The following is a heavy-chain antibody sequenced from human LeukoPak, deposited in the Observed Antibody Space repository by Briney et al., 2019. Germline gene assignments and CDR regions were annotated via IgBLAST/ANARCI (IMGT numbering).Heavy chain of an antibody. CDR3: AGQWLRLGPIDY. D-gene: IGHD5-12*01. J-gene: IGHJ4*02. V-gene: IGHV3-23*01. CDR2: ISGNGDNT. CDR1: GFTFISYS. Sequence: GGSLRLSCSVSGFTFISYSMTWVRQAPGKGLEWLSSISGNGDNTYYADSVKGRFTISRDNSKDTLYLQMNSLRVDDTAVYYCAGQWLRLGPIDYWGQGTLVTVSS.